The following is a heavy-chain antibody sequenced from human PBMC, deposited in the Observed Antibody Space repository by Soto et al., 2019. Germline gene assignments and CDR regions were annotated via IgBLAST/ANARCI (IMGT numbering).Heavy chain of an antibody. CDR2: ISNSGST. CDR3: ARGEQQLATFGS. CDR1: GGSISTSY. D-gene: IGHD1-1*01. Sequence: PSETLSLTCTVSGGSISTSYWTWIRQPPGMGLEWIGYISNSGSTNCNPSLKSRVTISVDTSKNQFSLKLISVTAADTAVYYCARGEQQLATFGSWGQGTLVTVS. V-gene: IGHV4-59*01. J-gene: IGHJ4*02.